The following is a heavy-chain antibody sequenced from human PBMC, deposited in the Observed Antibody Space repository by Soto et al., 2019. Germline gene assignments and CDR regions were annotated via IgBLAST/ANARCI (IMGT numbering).Heavy chain of an antibody. V-gene: IGHV5-51*01. CDR3: AGGGVRGVITRTRDYYGMDV. D-gene: IGHD3-10*01. Sequence: PGESLKISCKGSGYSFTSYWIGWVRQMPGKGLEWMGIIYPGDSDTRYSPYFQGQVTISADKSISNAYLQWSSLKASDTAMYYCAGGGVRGVITRTRDYYGMDVWGQGTTVTVSS. CDR1: GYSFTSYW. CDR2: IYPGDSDT. J-gene: IGHJ6*02.